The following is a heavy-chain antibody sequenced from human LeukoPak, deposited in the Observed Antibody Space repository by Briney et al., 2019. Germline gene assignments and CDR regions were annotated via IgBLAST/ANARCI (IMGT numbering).Heavy chain of an antibody. J-gene: IGHJ4*02. CDR2: ISGSGGST. Sequence: GGSLRLSCAASGLTFSSYAMSWVRQAPGKGLEWVSAISGSGGSTYYADSVKGRFTISRDNSKNTLYLQMNSLRAEDTAVYYCAKGTRARGEYDYWGQGTLVTVSS. D-gene: IGHD1-7*01. V-gene: IGHV3-23*01. CDR1: GLTFSSYA. CDR3: AKGTRARGEYDY.